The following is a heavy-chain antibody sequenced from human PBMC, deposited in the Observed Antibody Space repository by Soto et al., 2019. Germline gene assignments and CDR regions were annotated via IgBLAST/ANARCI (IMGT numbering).Heavy chain of an antibody. Sequence: QPQLQESGPGVVKPSETLSLTCTVSSGPLSRSAYYWGWIRQPPGQGLEWIGSVYYGGSTYYNPSLKRRVTISVDPANNQFSLSVTSVTDADTAVYSCARRPSGSHSSFDYWGQGTLVIVSS. J-gene: IGHJ4*02. D-gene: IGHD1-26*01. CDR1: SGPLSRSAYY. CDR3: ARRPSGSHSSFDY. CDR2: VYYGGST. V-gene: IGHV4-39*01.